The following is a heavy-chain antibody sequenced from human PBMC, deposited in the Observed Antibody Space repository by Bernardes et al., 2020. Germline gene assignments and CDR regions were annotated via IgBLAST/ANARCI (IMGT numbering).Heavy chain of an antibody. J-gene: IGHJ4*02. CDR2: IYYSGST. Sequence: SEPLSLTCTVSGGSISSSSYYWGWLRQPPGKGLEWIGSIYYSGSTYYNPSLKSRVTISVDTSKNQFSLKLSSVTAADTAVYYCARHDLGWVTTFIDYWGQGTLVTVSS. D-gene: IGHD2-21*02. CDR3: ARHDLGWVTTFIDY. V-gene: IGHV4-39*01. CDR1: GGSISSSSYY.